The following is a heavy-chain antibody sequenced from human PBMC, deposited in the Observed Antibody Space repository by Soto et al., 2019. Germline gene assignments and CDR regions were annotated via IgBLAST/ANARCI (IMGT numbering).Heavy chain of an antibody. CDR2: INYSGST. CDR1: GGSISSSSYY. CDR3: ARHALGYCSSTSCSPYYFDY. D-gene: IGHD2-2*01. Sequence: QLQLQESGPGLVKPSETLSLTCTVSGGSISSSSYYWGWIRQPPGKGLEWIGSINYSGSTYYNPSLKSRVTISVDTSKNQFSLKLSSVTAADTAVYYCARHALGYCSSTSCSPYYFDYWGQGTLVTVSS. J-gene: IGHJ4*02. V-gene: IGHV4-39*01.